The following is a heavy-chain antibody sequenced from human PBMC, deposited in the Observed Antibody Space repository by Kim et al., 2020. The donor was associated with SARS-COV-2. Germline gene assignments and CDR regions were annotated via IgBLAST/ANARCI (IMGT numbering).Heavy chain of an antibody. V-gene: IGHV3-48*02. J-gene: IGHJ6*02. Sequence: WGSLRLSCAASGFTFSSYSMNWVRQAPGKGLEWVSYISSSSSTIYYADSVKGRFTISRDNAKNSLYLQMNSLRDEDTAVYYCARAPAGTYYYYYGMDVWGQGTTVTVSS. D-gene: IGHD2-2*01. CDR3: ARAPAGTYYYYYGMDV. CDR1: GFTFSSYS. CDR2: ISSSSSTI.